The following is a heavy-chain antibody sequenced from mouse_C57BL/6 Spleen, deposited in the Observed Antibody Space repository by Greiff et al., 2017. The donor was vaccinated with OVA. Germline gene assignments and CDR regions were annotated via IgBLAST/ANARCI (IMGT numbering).Heavy chain of an antibody. CDR1: GYTFTSYW. V-gene: IGHV1-69*01. J-gene: IGHJ1*03. CDR2: LDPSDSYP. D-gene: IGHD1-1*01. Sequence: QVQLQQPGAELVMPGASVKLSCKASGYTFTSYWMHWVQQRPGQGLEWIGELDPSDSYPNYNQQFKGKSTLTVDKSSSTAYMQLSSLTSEDSAVYYCARRYYCSSYVGYLDVWGTGTTVTVSS. CDR3: ARRYYCSSYVGYLDV.